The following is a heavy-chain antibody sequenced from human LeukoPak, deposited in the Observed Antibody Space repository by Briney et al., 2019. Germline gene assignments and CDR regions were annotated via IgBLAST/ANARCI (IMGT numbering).Heavy chain of an antibody. J-gene: IGHJ5*02. V-gene: IGHV3-74*01. CDR3: ARDYCANGVCYSGT. CDR2: IHTDGSST. Sequence: PGGSLRLSCVASGFTFSSYWMHWVRQAPGKGLVWVSRIHTDGSSTSYADSVKGRFTISRDNAKNTLYLQMNSLRAEDTAVYYCARDYCANGVCYSGTWGQGTLVTVSS. CDR1: GFTFSSYW. D-gene: IGHD2-8*01.